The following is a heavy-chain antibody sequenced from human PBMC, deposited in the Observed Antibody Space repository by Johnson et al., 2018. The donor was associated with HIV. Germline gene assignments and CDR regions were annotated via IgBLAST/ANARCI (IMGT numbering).Heavy chain of an antibody. CDR3: ALEAVRSTDAFDI. D-gene: IGHD3-10*01. J-gene: IGHJ3*02. Sequence: QVQLVESGGGLVQPGGSLRLSCAASEFTFSSYAFHWVRQAPGKGLEWVALISSDGRGTYYVDSVKGRFTISRDNAKNSLYLQTNSLRAEDTAVYYCALEAVRSTDAFDIWGQGTMVIVSS. CDR2: ISSDGRGT. V-gene: IGHV3-30*04. CDR1: EFTFSSYA.